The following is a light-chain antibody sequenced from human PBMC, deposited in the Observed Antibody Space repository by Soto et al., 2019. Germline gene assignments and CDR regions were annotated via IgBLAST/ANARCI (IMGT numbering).Light chain of an antibody. J-gene: IGLJ1*01. CDR1: SSDVGGYNY. CDR2: EVS. Sequence: QSALTQPASVSGSPGQSITISCTGTSSDVGGYNYVSWYQQHPGKAPKLMIYEVSNRPSGVSNRFSGSKSGNTASLTISGLQAEDEADYYCSSYTSSSTLDYVFGTGTK. CDR3: SSYTSSSTLDYV. V-gene: IGLV2-14*01.